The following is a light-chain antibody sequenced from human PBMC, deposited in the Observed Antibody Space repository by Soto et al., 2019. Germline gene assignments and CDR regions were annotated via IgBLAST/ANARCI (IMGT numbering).Light chain of an antibody. CDR2: GAS. V-gene: IGKV3-20*01. CDR3: QQYSDSPLA. J-gene: IGKJ4*01. Sequence: EIVLTQSPGTLSLSPGERATLSCRASQTVRTNYLAWFQHKPGQDPRLLNYGASSRAPGVPDRFSGSGAGTDFTLTTTSLEPEDFAVYFCQQYSDSPLAFGGGTEEEIK. CDR1: QTVRTNY.